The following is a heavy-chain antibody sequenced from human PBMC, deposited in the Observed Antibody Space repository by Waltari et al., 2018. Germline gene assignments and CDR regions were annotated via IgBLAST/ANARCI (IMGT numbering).Heavy chain of an antibody. V-gene: IGHV3-7*01. D-gene: IGHD1-26*01. CDR1: GFTFSSYW. CDR3: ARDVLQEWELLRSYYYYGMDV. Sequence: EVQLVESGGGLVQPGGSLRLSCAASGFTFSSYWMSWVRQAPGTGLEWVANIKQEGREKYDVDSVKGRFTSSRANAKNSLYLQMSSLRAEDTAVYYCARDVLQEWELLRSYYYYGMDVWGQGTTVTVSS. CDR2: IKQEGREK. J-gene: IGHJ6*02.